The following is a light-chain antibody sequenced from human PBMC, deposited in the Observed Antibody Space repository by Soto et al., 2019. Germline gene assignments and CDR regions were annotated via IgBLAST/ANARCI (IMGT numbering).Light chain of an antibody. CDR1: SSDVGGYNY. V-gene: IGLV2-11*01. CDR3: CSYAGSYSYV. J-gene: IGLJ1*01. Sequence: QSVLTQPRSVSGSPGQSVTISCTGSSSDVGGYNYVSWYQQHPGKAPKLMIYDVSKRPSGVPDRFSGSKSGNTASLTISGLQAGDEADYYCCSYAGSYSYVFGTGTQLTVL. CDR2: DVS.